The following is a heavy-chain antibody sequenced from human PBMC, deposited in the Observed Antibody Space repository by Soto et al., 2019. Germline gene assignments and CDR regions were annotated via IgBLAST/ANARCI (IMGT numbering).Heavy chain of an antibody. J-gene: IGHJ4*02. CDR1: GGSSSSGGYS. CDR2: IYHSGST. V-gene: IGHV4-30-2*01. CDR3: ARGRYSYGYYFDY. D-gene: IGHD5-18*01. Sequence: SETLSLTCAVSGGSSSSGGYSWSCIRQPPGKGLEWIGYIYHSGSTYYRPSLKSRVTISVDRSKNQFSLKLSSVTAADTAVYYWARGRYSYGYYFDYWGQGTLVTVSS.